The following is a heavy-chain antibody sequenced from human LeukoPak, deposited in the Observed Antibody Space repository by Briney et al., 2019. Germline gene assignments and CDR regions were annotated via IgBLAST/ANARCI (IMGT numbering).Heavy chain of an antibody. CDR1: GYTFTSYD. Sequence: GASVKVSCKASGYTFTSYDINWVRQATGQGLEWMGWTNPNSGNTGYAQKFQGRVTMTRDTSTSTVYMELSSLRSEDTAVYYCARDGAHTAMTGMDVWGQGTTVTVSS. D-gene: IGHD5-18*01. CDR2: TNPNSGNT. J-gene: IGHJ6*02. V-gene: IGHV1-8*01. CDR3: ARDGAHTAMTGMDV.